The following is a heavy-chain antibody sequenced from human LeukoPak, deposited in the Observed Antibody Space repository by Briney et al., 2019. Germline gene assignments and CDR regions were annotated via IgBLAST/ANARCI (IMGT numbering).Heavy chain of an antibody. CDR3: ARAIVVVPASINYFDY. V-gene: IGHV3-7*01. CDR1: GFTFSSYW. Sequence: GGSLRLSCAAPGFTFSSYWMSWVRQAPGKGQEWVANIKQDGSEKYYVDSVKGRFTISRDNAKNSLYLQMNSLRAEDTAVYYCARAIVVVPASINYFDYWGQGTLVTVSS. D-gene: IGHD2-2*02. CDR2: IKQDGSEK. J-gene: IGHJ4*02.